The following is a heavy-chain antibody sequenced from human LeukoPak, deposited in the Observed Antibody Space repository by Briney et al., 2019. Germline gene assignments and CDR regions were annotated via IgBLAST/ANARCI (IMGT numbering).Heavy chain of an antibody. CDR3: ARDPGYSSSWSHDDYYYYYGMDV. CDR1: GGSISSSSYY. D-gene: IGHD6-13*01. J-gene: IGHJ6*02. CDR2: IYYSGST. V-gene: IGHV4-39*02. Sequence: SETLSLTCTVSGGSISSSSYYWGWIRQPPGKGLEWIGSIYYSGSTYYNPSLKSRVTISVDTSKNQFSLKLSSVTAADTAVYYCARDPGYSSSWSHDDYYYYYGMDVWGQGTTVTVSS.